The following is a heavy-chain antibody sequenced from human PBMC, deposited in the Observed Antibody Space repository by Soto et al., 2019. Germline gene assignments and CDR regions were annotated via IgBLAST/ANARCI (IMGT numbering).Heavy chain of an antibody. D-gene: IGHD2-2*01. CDR1: GFTVRNNY. V-gene: IGHV3-53*04. J-gene: IGHJ4*02. CDR3: ARDGCSTTSCFAD. Sequence: PGGSLRLSCAAPGFTVRNNYMNWVRQAPGKGLEWISVIYSDDTTYYADSVKGRFTISRHNSENTLYLQMNSLRAEDTAVYFCARDGCSTTSCFADWGQGTLVTVSS. CDR2: IYSDDTT.